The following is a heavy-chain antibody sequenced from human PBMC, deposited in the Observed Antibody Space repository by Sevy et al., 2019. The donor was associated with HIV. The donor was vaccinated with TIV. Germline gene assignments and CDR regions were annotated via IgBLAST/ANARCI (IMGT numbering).Heavy chain of an antibody. J-gene: IGHJ4*02. V-gene: IGHV3-30*02. D-gene: IGHD2-2*01. Sequence: GGSLRLSCAASGFTFSSYGMHWVRQAPGKGLEWVAFIRYDGSNKYYADSVKGRFTISRDNSKNTLYLQMNSLRAEDTAVYYCATLPVVVPAAMGYFDYWDQGTLVTVSS. CDR3: ATLPVVVPAAMGYFDY. CDR2: IRYDGSNK. CDR1: GFTFSSYG.